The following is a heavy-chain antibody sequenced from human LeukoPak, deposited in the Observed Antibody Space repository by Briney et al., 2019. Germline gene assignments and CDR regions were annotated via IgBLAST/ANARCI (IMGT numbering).Heavy chain of an antibody. J-gene: IGHJ5*02. V-gene: IGHV4-39*01. CDR1: GGSISSSSYY. D-gene: IGHD3-22*01. CDR2: IYYSGST. CDR3: ARGSAYYDSSGYYYETFNWFDP. Sequence: PSETLSLTCTVSGGSISSSSYYWGWIRQPPGKGLEWIESIYYSGSTYYNPSLKSRVTISVDTSKNQFSLKLSSVTAADTAVYYCARGSAYYDSSGYYYETFNWFDPWGQGTLVTVSS.